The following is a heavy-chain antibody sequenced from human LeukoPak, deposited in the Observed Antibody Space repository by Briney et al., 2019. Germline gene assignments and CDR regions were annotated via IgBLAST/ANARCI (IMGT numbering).Heavy chain of an antibody. CDR1: GYTFTGYY. Sequence: ASVKVSCKASGYTFTGYYMHWVRQAPGQGLEWMGWINPNSGGTNYAQKFQGRVTVTRDTSISTAYMELSRLRSDDTAVYYCARVYRSYYYDSSGYSFLPVFDYWGQGTLVTVSS. V-gene: IGHV1-2*02. CDR3: ARVYRSYYYDSSGYSFLPVFDY. D-gene: IGHD3-22*01. J-gene: IGHJ4*02. CDR2: INPNSGGT.